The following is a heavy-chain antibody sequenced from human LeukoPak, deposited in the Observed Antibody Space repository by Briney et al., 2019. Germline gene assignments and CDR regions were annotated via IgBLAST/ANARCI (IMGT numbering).Heavy chain of an antibody. V-gene: IGHV1-69*13. D-gene: IGHD2-21*02. CDR3: ARQSLSCSGGDCYPHEWLDP. CDR1: GGTFSSDG. Sequence: ASVKVSCKASGGTFSSDGFGWVRQAPGQGLEWMGGIVPVFGTAKYAQEFQGRLTITADESTSTVYMELSSLRFNDTALYYCARQSLSCSGGDCYPHEWLDPWGQGTLVTVSS. J-gene: IGHJ5*02. CDR2: IVPVFGTA.